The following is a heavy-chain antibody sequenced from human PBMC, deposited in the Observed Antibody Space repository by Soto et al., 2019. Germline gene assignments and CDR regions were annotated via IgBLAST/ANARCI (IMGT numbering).Heavy chain of an antibody. V-gene: IGHV4-31*03. D-gene: IGHD6-19*01. CDR1: GGSISSGGYY. CDR2: IYYSGST. J-gene: IGHJ5*02. Sequence: SETLSLTCTVSGGSISSGGYYWSWIRQHPGKGLEWIGYIYYSGSTYYNPSPKSRVTISVDTSKNQFSLKLSSVTAADTAVYYCAGSVAGIKGGWFDPWGQCTMVTVSS. CDR3: AGSVAGIKGGWFDP.